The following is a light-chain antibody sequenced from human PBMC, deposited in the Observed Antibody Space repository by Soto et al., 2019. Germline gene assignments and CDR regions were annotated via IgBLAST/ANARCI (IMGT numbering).Light chain of an antibody. CDR3: GTWDSSLSAPYV. V-gene: IGLV1-51*02. CDR1: SSNIGNNY. J-gene: IGLJ1*01. CDR2: ENN. Sequence: QSALAQPPSVSAAPGQKVTVSWSGSSSNIGNNYVSWYQQLPGTAPKLLIFENNKRPSGIPDRFSGSKSGTSATLGITGLQTGDEANYYCGTWDSSLSAPYVFGTGTKVTVL.